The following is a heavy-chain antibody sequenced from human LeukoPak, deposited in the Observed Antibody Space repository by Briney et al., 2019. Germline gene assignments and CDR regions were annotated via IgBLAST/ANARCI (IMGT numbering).Heavy chain of an antibody. D-gene: IGHD1-26*01. J-gene: IGHJ4*02. Sequence: GGSLRLSCAASGFTFSNYAMHWVRQAPGKGLEWVAFIRFDGSNEYYADSVKGRFTISRDNSKNTLSLQMNSLRAEDTAVYYCARQVGATYGEDYWGQGTLVTVSS. CDR3: ARQVGATYGEDY. V-gene: IGHV3-30*02. CDR1: GFTFSNYA. CDR2: IRFDGSNE.